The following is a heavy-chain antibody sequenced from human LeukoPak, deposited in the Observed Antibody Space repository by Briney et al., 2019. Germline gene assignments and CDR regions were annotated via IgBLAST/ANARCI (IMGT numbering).Heavy chain of an antibody. Sequence: PSETLSLTCTVSGGSISSSSYYWSWIRQPPGKGLEWIGEINHSGSTNYNPSLKSRVTISVDTSKNQFSLKLSSVTAADTAVYYCASGGAILAYCGGDCSRDWFDPWGQGTLVTVSS. CDR3: ASGGAILAYCGGDCSRDWFDP. CDR2: INHSGST. D-gene: IGHD2-21*02. CDR1: GGSISSSSYY. V-gene: IGHV4-39*07. J-gene: IGHJ5*02.